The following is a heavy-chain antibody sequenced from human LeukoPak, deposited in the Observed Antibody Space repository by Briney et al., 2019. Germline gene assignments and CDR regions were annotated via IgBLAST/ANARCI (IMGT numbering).Heavy chain of an antibody. CDR3: ARDRSIVGSNMGLDY. CDR1: GGTFSTFG. V-gene: IGHV1-69*04. J-gene: IGHJ4*02. CDR2: IVPILGIT. Sequence: SVKVSCKASGGTFSTFGISWVRQAPGQGLEWMGRIVPILGITDHAQKFQGRVTITADKSTSTAYMELSRLRFEDTAFYYCARDRSIVGSNMGLDYWGQGTQVTVSS. D-gene: IGHD1-26*01.